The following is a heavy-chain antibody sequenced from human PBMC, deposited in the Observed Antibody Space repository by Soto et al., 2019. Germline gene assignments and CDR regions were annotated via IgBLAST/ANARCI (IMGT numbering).Heavy chain of an antibody. CDR1: GDTFTSNG. CDR3: ARASGSSYWFDP. V-gene: IGHV1-18*01. J-gene: IGHJ5*02. CDR2: ISAYNGNT. Sequence: QVQLVQSGAEVKKPGASVKVSCKASGDTFTSNGISWVRQAPGQGLEWMGWISAYNGNTNYAQKLQGRVTMTTDTSTRTVYMELRSLRSDDTAVYYWARASGSSYWFDPWGQGTLVTVSS. D-gene: IGHD1-26*01.